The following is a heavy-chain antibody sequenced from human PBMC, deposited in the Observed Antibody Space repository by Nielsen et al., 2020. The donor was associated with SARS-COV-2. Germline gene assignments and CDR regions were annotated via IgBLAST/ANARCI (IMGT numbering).Heavy chain of an antibody. V-gene: IGHV4-34*01. D-gene: IGHD4-17*01. J-gene: IGHJ4*02. CDR3: ARGHHGNYFDY. Sequence: SETLSLTCAVYGGSFGGYYWSWIRQPPGKGLEWIGEINHSGSTNYNPSLKSRVTISVDTSKNQFSLKLSSVTAADTAVYYCARGHHGNYFDYWGQGTLVTVSS. CDR2: INHSGST. CDR1: GGSFGGYY.